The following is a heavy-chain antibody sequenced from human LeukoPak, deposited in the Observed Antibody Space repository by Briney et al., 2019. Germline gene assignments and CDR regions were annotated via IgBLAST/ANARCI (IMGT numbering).Heavy chain of an antibody. Sequence: ASVKVSCKTSGYTFTGYYMHWVRQAPGQGLEWMGWINPNSGGTNYAQKFQGWVTMTRDTSISTAYMELSRLRSDDTAVYYCARGGQRFSGSYLFDYWGQGTLVTVSS. J-gene: IGHJ4*02. CDR1: GYTFTGYY. CDR3: ARGGQRFSGSYLFDY. D-gene: IGHD1-26*01. V-gene: IGHV1-2*04. CDR2: INPNSGGT.